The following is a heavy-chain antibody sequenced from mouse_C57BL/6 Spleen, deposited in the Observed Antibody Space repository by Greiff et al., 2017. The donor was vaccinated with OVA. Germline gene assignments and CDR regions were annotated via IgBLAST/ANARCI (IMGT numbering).Heavy chain of an antibody. J-gene: IGHJ2*01. CDR2: ISSGSSTI. D-gene: IGHD2-1*01. CDR1: GFTFSDYG. Sequence: EVNLVESGGGLVKPGGSLKLSCAASGFTFSDYGMHWVRQAPEKGLEWVAYISSGSSTIYYADTVKGRFTISRDNAKNTLFLQMTSLRSEDTAMYYCARDLYGNYYFDYWGQGTTLTVSS. CDR3: ARDLYGNYYFDY. V-gene: IGHV5-17*01.